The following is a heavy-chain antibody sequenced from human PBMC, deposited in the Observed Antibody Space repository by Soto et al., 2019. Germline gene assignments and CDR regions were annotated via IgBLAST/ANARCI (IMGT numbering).Heavy chain of an antibody. CDR2: IIPIFDTA. D-gene: IGHD3-22*01. J-gene: IGHJ6*02. CDR1: GGTFSIYA. CDR3: AGHSSGVPGYYYGMDV. V-gene: IGHV1-69*13. Sequence: SVKVSCKASGGTFSIYAISWVRQAPGQGLEWMGGIIPIFDTADYAQKFQGRVTITADESTNTAYMELSSLRSEDTAVYYCAGHSSGVPGYYYGMDVWGQGTTVTVSS.